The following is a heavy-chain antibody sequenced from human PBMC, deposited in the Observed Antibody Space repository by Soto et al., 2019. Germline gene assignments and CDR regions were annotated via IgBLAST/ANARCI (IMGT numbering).Heavy chain of an antibody. J-gene: IGHJ6*02. CDR2: IYNSGST. D-gene: IGHD3-10*01. V-gene: IGHV4-59*01. CDR3: ARAEFRSRSLHYYYGLDV. CDR1: GGSISSYY. Sequence: SETLSLTCTVSGGSISSYYWSWIRQPPGKGLEWIGYIYNSGSTNYNPSLKRRVSISIDTSMNQFSLNLNSVTAAGTAVYYCARAEFRSRSLHYYYGLDVWGQGTTVTVSS.